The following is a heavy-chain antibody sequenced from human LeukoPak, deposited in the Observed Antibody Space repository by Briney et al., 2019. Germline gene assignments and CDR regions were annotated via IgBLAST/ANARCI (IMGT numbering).Heavy chain of an antibody. CDR1: GYTFSSYA. Sequence: ASVKVSCKASGYTFSSYAITWVRQAPGQGPEWMGWISAYNGNTNYAQKLQGRVTMTTDTSTSTAYMELRSLRSDDTAVYYCARGVTEPGIVVAYLSGWGQGTLVTVSS. D-gene: IGHD3-22*01. J-gene: IGHJ4*02. CDR2: ISAYNGNT. CDR3: ARGVTEPGIVVAYLSG. V-gene: IGHV1-18*01.